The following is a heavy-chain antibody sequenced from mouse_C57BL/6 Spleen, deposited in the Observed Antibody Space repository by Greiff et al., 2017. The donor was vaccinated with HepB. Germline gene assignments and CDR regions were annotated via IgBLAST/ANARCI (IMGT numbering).Heavy chain of an antibody. V-gene: IGHV1-5*01. D-gene: IGHD1-1*01. CDR3: TKGDSHYYGSSPAWFAY. Sequence: EVQLQQSGTVLARPGASVKMSCKTSGYTFTSDWMHWVKQRPGQGLEWIGAIYPGNSDTSYNQKFKGKAKLTAVTSASTACMELSSLTNEDSAVYYCTKGDSHYYGSSPAWFAYWGQGTLVTVSA. CDR2: IYPGNSDT. J-gene: IGHJ3*01. CDR1: GYTFTSDW.